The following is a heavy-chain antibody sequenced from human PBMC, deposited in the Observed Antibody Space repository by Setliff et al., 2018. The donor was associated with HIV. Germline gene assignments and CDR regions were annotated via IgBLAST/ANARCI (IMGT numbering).Heavy chain of an antibody. V-gene: IGHV4-39*01. CDR1: GGSISSSSYY. J-gene: IGHJ4*01. CDR2: IYYSGRT. Sequence: PSETLSLTCTVSGGSISSSSYYWGWIRQPRGKGLGWIGSIYYSGRTYYNPSLKSRVTISVDTSKNQFSLKLSSVTAADTAVYYCARHDGGGWYVRVLATSFDYWGHGTLVTVSS. CDR3: ARHDGGGWYVRVLATSFDY. D-gene: IGHD6-19*01.